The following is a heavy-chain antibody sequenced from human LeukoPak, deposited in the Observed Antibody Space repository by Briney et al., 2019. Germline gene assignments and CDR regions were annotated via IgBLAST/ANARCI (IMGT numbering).Heavy chain of an antibody. CDR1: GGSISSYY. V-gene: IGHV4-59*08. J-gene: IGHJ2*01. D-gene: IGHD3-22*01. Sequence: SETLSLTCSASGGSISSYYWSWIRQPTGKGLEWIGYIHYTGSTNYNPSLKSRVTMSLDTSTNQFSMELMSVTAADTAVYYCARWNYFDNSGYYSDWYFDLWGRGTLVTVSS. CDR3: ARWNYFDNSGYYSDWYFDL. CDR2: IHYTGST.